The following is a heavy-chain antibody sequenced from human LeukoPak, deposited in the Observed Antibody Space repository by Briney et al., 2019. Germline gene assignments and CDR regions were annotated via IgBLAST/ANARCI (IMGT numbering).Heavy chain of an antibody. V-gene: IGHV4-59*01. J-gene: IGHJ4*02. CDR2: IHYSGSS. CDR1: GGSISTYY. CDR3: ARGAAATY. Sequence: SETLSLTCAVSGGSISTYYWSWIRQPPGKGLEWIGYIHYSGSSNYNPSLKSRVTISLDTSKNQFSLKLSSVTAADTAVYYCARGAAATYWGQGTLDTVSS. D-gene: IGHD6-13*01.